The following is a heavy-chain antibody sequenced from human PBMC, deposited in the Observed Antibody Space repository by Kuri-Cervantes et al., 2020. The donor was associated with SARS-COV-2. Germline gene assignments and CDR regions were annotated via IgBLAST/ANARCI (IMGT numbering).Heavy chain of an antibody. CDR2: ITNNGDNT. V-gene: IGHV3-64*04. CDR1: GFTFNSYA. Sequence: GESLKISCLASGFTFNSYAMFWVRQAPGKGLESVTAITNNGDNTYYADSVKGRFTISRDNSKNTLYLQMNSLRAEDTAIYYCAKLFGVLVAGTLDYWGQGALVTVSS. CDR3: AKLFGVLVAGTLDY. D-gene: IGHD2-15*01. J-gene: IGHJ4*02.